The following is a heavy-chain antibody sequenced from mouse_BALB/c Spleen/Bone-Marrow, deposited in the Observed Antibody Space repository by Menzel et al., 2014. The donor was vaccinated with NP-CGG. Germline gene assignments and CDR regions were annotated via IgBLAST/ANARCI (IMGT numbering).Heavy chain of an antibody. V-gene: IGHV7-3*02. CDR1: GFTFTDYY. J-gene: IGHJ4*01. CDR3: ARFPMDY. CDR2: IRNKANGYTT. Sequence: EVKLVESGGGLVQPGGSLRLSCTTSGFTFTDYYMSWVRQPPGKALEWLAFIRNKANGYTTEYSASVKGRFTISRDNSQSILYLQMNTLRAEDSATYYRARFPMDYWGQGTSVTVSS.